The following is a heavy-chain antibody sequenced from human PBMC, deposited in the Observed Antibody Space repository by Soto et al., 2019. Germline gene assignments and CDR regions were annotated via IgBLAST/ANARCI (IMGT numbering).Heavy chain of an antibody. CDR2: MNPNSGNT. Sequence: ASVKVTCKASEYTFTSYDINRVRQATGQEREWMGWMNPNSGNTGNAQTLQGRVTMTRNNSISTANMELSSLRPEDTPVYYCTSGNTVATLMRYYYSGMDVWGQGTTVTVSS. J-gene: IGHJ6*02. V-gene: IGHV1-8*01. D-gene: IGHD4-4*01. CDR3: TSGNTVATLMRYYYSGMDV. CDR1: EYTFTSYD.